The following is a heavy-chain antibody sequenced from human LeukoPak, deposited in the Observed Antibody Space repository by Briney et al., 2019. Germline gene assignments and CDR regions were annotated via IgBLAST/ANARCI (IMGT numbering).Heavy chain of an antibody. Sequence: PGGSLRLSCAASGFTFSDYYMSWIRQAPGKGLEWVANIKQDGSEKYYVDSVKGRFTISRDNAKNLLYLQMNSLRGEDTAVYYCASPFRIVVDVWGRGTLVTVSS. V-gene: IGHV3-7*01. D-gene: IGHD1-26*01. CDR3: ASPFRIVVDV. J-gene: IGHJ2*01. CDR2: IKQDGSEK. CDR1: GFTFSDYY.